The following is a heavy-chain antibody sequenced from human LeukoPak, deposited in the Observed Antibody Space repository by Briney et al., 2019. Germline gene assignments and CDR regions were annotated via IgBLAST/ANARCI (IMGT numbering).Heavy chain of an antibody. J-gene: IGHJ4*02. Sequence: ASVKVSCKASGYTFTSYGISWVRQAPGQGLEWMGWISAYNGNTNYAQKLQGRVTMTTDTSTSTAYMELRSLRSDDTAVYYCARGVGYYDSSGYLGYWGQGTLVTVSS. CDR1: GYTFTSYG. V-gene: IGHV1-18*01. D-gene: IGHD3-22*01. CDR2: ISAYNGNT. CDR3: ARGVGYYDSSGYLGY.